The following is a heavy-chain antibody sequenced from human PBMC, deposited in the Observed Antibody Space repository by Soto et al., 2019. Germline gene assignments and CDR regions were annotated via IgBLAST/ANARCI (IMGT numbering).Heavy chain of an antibody. CDR2: VDSDGRGT. J-gene: IGHJ6*02. CDR3: ARELDGIDV. Sequence: GGSLRLSCVASGITFTNYWMHWVRQVPGKGLVWVARVDSDGRGTSYADFVKGRFTISRDNAKNSLYLQMNSLRAEDTAVYYCARELDGIDVWGQGTTVTVSS. CDR1: GITFTNYW. V-gene: IGHV3-74*01.